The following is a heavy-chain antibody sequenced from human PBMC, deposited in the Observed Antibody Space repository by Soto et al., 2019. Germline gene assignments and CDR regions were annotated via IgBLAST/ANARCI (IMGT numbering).Heavy chain of an antibody. CDR1: GFALSSYT. D-gene: IGHD2-15*01. Sequence: GGSLRLSCAASGFALSSYTMNWVRQTPGKGLEWVANITSGGTTIYYAKSVKGRFTISRDNAKNSAYLQMGSLRDEDSAVYYCARGVEVASRDVNYHYAMDVWGQGTTVTVSS. J-gene: IGHJ6*02. CDR3: ARGVEVASRDVNYHYAMDV. V-gene: IGHV3-48*02. CDR2: ITSGGTTI.